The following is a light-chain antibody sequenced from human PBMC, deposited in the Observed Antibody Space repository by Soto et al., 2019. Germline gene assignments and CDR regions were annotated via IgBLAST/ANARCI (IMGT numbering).Light chain of an antibody. CDR1: QTVGTNF. CDR2: CTS. CDR3: QHYSRTLPWT. J-gene: IGKJ1*01. Sequence: EIVLTHSPGTLSLSPGETATLSCRASQTVGTNFLAWYQQKPGQAPRLLMFCTSNRATDIPDRFGVSGSGTDFTLTISRLEPEDVAVYYCQHYSRTLPWTFGQGTKVEIK. V-gene: IGKV3-20*01.